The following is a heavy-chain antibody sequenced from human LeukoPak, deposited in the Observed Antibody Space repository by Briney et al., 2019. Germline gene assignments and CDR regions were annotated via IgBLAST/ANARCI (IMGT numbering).Heavy chain of an antibody. D-gene: IGHD2-8*01. CDR3: AKDPDCTSGICYTFFDY. J-gene: IGHJ4*02. CDR1: GFTFSSYA. CDR2: IGSKTSYI. Sequence: GGSLRLSCAASGFTFSSYAMNWVRQAPGKGLEWVSSIGSKTSYIYYADSVKGRFTISRDNSKNTLYLQMNSLRAEDTAVYYCAKDPDCTSGICYTFFDYWGQGTLVTVSS. V-gene: IGHV3-23*01.